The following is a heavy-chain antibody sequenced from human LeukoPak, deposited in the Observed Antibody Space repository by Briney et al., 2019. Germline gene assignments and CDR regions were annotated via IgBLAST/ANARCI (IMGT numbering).Heavy chain of an antibody. CDR1: GFTFGDYA. D-gene: IGHD2-8*01. Sequence: GGSLRLSCTASGFTFGDYAMSWVRQAPGKGLEWVGFIRSKAYGGTTEYAASVKGRFTISRDDSKSIAYLQMNSPKTEDTAVYYCTRVKGVRIFGYWGQGTLVTVSS. CDR3: TRVKGVRIFGY. CDR2: IRSKAYGGTT. V-gene: IGHV3-49*04. J-gene: IGHJ4*02.